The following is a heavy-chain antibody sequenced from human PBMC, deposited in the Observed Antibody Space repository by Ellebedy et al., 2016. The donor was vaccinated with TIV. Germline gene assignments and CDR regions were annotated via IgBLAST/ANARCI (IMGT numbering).Heavy chain of an antibody. Sequence: GGSLRLSCAASGFSFSAYGMHWVRQAPGKGLEHVSAISSTGGNTNYEDSVKGRFTISRDNSKNTLYLQMGGLRPEDMAVYYCARGVSASSMDVWGKGTTVTVSS. CDR3: ARGVSASSMDV. CDR1: GFSFSAYG. V-gene: IGHV3-64*02. J-gene: IGHJ6*03. CDR2: ISSTGGNT. D-gene: IGHD3-10*01.